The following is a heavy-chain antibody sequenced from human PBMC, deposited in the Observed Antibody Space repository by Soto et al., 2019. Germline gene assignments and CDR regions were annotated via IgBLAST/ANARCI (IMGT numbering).Heavy chain of an antibody. V-gene: IGHV3-7*01. CDR3: ARGVVPAAPLSHYYYYYMDV. J-gene: IGHJ6*03. CDR2: IKQDGSEK. CDR1: GFTFSSYW. Sequence: GGSLRLSCAASGFTFSSYWMSWVRQAPGKGLEWVANIKQDGSEKYYVDSVKGRFTISRDNAKNSLYLQMNSLRAEDTAVYYCARGVVPAAPLSHYYYYYMDVWGKGTTVTVS. D-gene: IGHD2-2*01.